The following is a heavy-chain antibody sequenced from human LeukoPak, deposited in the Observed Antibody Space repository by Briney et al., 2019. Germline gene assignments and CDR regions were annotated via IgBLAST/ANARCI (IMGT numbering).Heavy chain of an antibody. J-gene: IGHJ4*02. V-gene: IGHV1-3*03. Sequence: GASVKVSCKASGYTFTSYAMHWVRQAPGQRLEWMGWINAGNGNTKYSQEFQGRATITRDTSASTAYMELSSLRSEDMAVYCCARGGQDYDSSGSGLDYWGQGTLVTVSS. CDR2: INAGNGNT. CDR3: ARGGQDYDSSGSGLDY. D-gene: IGHD3-22*01. CDR1: GYTFTSYA.